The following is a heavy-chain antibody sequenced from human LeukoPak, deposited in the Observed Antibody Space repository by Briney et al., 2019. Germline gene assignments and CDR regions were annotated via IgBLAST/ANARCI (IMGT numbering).Heavy chain of an antibody. CDR2: ISAYNGNT. CDR3: ARYAEDYVWGSYRFFDY. V-gene: IGHV1-18*01. CDR1: GYTFTSYG. Sequence: ASVKVSCKASGYTFTSYGISWVRQAPGQGLEWMGWISAYNGNTNYAQKFQGRVTMTTDTSTSTAYMELRSLRSDDTAVYYCARYAEDYVWGSYRFFDYWGQGTLVTVSS. D-gene: IGHD3-16*02. J-gene: IGHJ4*02.